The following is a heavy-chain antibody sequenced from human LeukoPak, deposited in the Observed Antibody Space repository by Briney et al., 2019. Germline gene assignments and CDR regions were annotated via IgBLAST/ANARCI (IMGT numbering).Heavy chain of an antibody. D-gene: IGHD3-9*01. Sequence: PGRSLRLSCAASGFTFSSYAMHWVRQAPGKGLEWVAVISYDGSNKYYADSVKGRFTIFRDNSKNTLYLQMNSLRAEDTAVHYCARDGPFEGYDILTGCMDVWGQGTTVTVSS. V-gene: IGHV3-30-3*01. CDR2: ISYDGSNK. CDR3: ARDGPFEGYDILTGCMDV. CDR1: GFTFSSYA. J-gene: IGHJ6*02.